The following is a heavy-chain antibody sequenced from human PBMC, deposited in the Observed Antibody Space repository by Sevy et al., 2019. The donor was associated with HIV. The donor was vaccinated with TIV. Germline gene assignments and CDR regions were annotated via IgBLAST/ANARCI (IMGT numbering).Heavy chain of an antibody. Sequence: GESLKISCAASGFTFSSYSMSWVRQTPGKGLQWVASISGLSNYIYYADSLKGRFTISRDNAKNSLYLQMNSLRAEDTALYYCARDATWDAFDIWGPGTMVTVSS. V-gene: IGHV3-21*01. CDR1: GFTFSSYS. CDR2: ISGLSNYI. CDR3: ARDATWDAFDI. J-gene: IGHJ3*02.